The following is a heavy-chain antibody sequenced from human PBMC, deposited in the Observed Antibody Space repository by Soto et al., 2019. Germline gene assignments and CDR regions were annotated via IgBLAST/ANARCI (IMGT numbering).Heavy chain of an antibody. J-gene: IGHJ6*02. Sequence: PGESLKISCKGSGYSVTSYWIGRVRQMPGKGLEWMGIIYPGDSDTRYSPSFQGQVTISADKSISTAYLQWSSLKASDTAMYYCARLYYDIRTAMDVWSQGTTVTVSS. D-gene: IGHD3-9*01. CDR1: GYSVTSYW. CDR3: ARLYYDIRTAMDV. CDR2: IYPGDSDT. V-gene: IGHV5-51*01.